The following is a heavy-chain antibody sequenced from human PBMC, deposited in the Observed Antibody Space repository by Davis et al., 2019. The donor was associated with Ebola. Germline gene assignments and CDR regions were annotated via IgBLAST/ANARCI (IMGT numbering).Heavy chain of an antibody. CDR1: GFIFSTYV. Sequence: GGSLRLSCSASGFIFSTYVMSWVRQAPGKGLEWVSTYGTSADTYYADSVKGRFTISRDNSKNTLYLQMNSLRAEDTAVYYCCGHLWFGPFDYWGQGTLVTVSS. J-gene: IGHJ4*02. V-gene: IGHV3-23*01. CDR3: CGHLWFGPFDY. D-gene: IGHD3-10*01. CDR2: GTSADT.